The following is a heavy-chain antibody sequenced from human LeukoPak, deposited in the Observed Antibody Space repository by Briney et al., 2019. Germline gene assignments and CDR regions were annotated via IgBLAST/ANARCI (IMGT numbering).Heavy chain of an antibody. CDR1: GDSISGYY. CDR3: ARAHSNNWHVDY. D-gene: IGHD1-1*01. J-gene: IGHJ4*02. V-gene: IGHV4-59*01. Sequence: SETLSLTCTVSGDSISGYYWSWIRQPPGKGLEWIGYVYYTGNSDYNPSLKSRVSMSIDTSKNQSSLKLSSVTAADTAVYYCARAHSNNWHVDYWGQGTLVTVSS. CDR2: VYYTGNS.